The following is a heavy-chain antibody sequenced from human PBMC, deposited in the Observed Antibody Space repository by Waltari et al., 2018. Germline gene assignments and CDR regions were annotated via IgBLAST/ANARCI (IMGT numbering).Heavy chain of an antibody. Sequence: QVQLQESGPGLVKPSQTLSLTCTVSGGSISSGCYYWRWIRQHPGKGLEWIGYIYYSGSTYYNPSLKSRVTISVDTSKNQFSLKLSSVTAADTAVYYCARDGPSGDYVFDYWGQGTLVTVSS. CDR2: IYYSGST. CDR3: ARDGPSGDYVFDY. CDR1: GGSISSGCYY. D-gene: IGHD3-16*01. J-gene: IGHJ4*02. V-gene: IGHV4-31*03.